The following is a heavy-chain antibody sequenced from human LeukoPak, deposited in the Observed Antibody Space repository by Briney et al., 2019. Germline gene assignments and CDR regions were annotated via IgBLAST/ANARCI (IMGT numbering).Heavy chain of an antibody. V-gene: IGHV3-48*03. Sequence: GGSLRLSCAASGFTFSSYEMNWVCQAPGKGLEWVSYISSSGSTIYYADSVKGRFTISRDNAKNSLYLQMISLRAEDTAVYYCARDSVIGDIVVVPAAPRYYYYGMDVWGKGTTVTVSS. D-gene: IGHD2-2*01. CDR2: ISSSGSTI. CDR3: ARDSVIGDIVVVPAAPRYYYYGMDV. J-gene: IGHJ6*04. CDR1: GFTFSSYE.